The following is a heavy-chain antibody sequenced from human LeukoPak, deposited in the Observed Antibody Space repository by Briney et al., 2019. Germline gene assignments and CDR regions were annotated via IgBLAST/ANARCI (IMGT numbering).Heavy chain of an antibody. Sequence: GASVKVSCKASGYTFTSYDINWVRQAPGQGLEWMGWMNPNSGNTGYAQKFQGRVTMTRNTSISTAYMELSSLRSEDTAVYYCARGLRVRGVIKYGMDVWGQGTTVTVSS. J-gene: IGHJ6*02. D-gene: IGHD3-10*01. CDR2: MNPNSGNT. V-gene: IGHV1-8*01. CDR3: ARGLRVRGVIKYGMDV. CDR1: GYTFTSYD.